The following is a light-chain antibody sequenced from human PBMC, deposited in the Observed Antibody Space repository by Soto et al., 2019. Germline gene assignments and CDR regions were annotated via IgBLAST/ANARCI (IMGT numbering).Light chain of an antibody. J-gene: IGLJ1*01. CDR3: SSYTDSSTLV. V-gene: IGLV2-14*03. CDR2: DVS. Sequence: QSALTQPASVSGSPGQSITISCTGTSSDVGGYNYVSWYQHHPGKAPKLMIYDVSNRPSGVSNRFSGSKSGNTASLTISGLQAEDEADYYCSSYTDSSTLVFGTGTKVTVL. CDR1: SSDVGGYNY.